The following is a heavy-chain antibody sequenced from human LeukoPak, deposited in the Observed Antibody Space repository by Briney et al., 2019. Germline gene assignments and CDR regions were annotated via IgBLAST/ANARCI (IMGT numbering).Heavy chain of an antibody. CDR1: GFKFSSFG. CDR3: ARGNVAVARNLIDF. D-gene: IGHD6-19*01. J-gene: IGHJ4*02. CDR2: TLYDGSST. V-gene: IGHV3-30*03. Sequence: GGSLRLSCTVSGFKFSSFGMHWVRQAPGKGLEWVAVTLYDGSSTDYADSVKGRFTMSRDNAKNTLYLQMNSLRPEDTGIYYCARGNVAVARNLIDFWGQGTLVTVSS.